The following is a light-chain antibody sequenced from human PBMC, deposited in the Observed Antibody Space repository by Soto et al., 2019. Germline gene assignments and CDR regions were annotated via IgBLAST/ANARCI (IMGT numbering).Light chain of an antibody. J-gene: IGKJ2*01. V-gene: IGKV3-15*01. CDR3: QQYNNWPPYT. CDR2: GAS. CDR1: HSVSSN. Sequence: EIEMTQSPATLSVSPGERATLSCRASHSVSSNLAWYQQKPGQAPRLLIYGASTRATGIPARFSGSGSGTEFTRTISSLQSEDFVVYYCQQYNNWPPYTFGQGTKLEIK.